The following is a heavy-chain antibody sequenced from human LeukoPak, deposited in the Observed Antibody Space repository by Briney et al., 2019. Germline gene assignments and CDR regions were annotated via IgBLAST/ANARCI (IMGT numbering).Heavy chain of an antibody. Sequence: SETLSLTCTVSGGSISSYYWSWIRQPAGKGLEWIGRIYTSGSTNYNPSLKSRVTMSVDTSKNQFSLKLSSVTAADTAVYYCARGWDYYYDSSGSNWFDPWGQGTLVTVSS. CDR1: GGSISSYY. CDR2: IYTSGST. V-gene: IGHV4-4*07. D-gene: IGHD3-22*01. J-gene: IGHJ5*02. CDR3: ARGWDYYYDSSGSNWFDP.